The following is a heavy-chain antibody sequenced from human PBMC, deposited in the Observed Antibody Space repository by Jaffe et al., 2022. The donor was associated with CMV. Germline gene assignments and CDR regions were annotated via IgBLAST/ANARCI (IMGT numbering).Heavy chain of an antibody. V-gene: IGHV3-30*18. J-gene: IGHJ4*02. D-gene: IGHD1-26*01. CDR2: ISYDGSNK. CDR1: GFTFSSYG. CDR3: AKEWRLRTYSGSYRLFDY. Sequence: QVQLVESGGGVVQPGRSLRLSCAASGFTFSSYGMHWVRQAPGKGLEWVAVISYDGSNKYYADSVKGRFTISRDNSKNTLYLQMNSLRAEDTAVYYCAKEWRLRTYSGSYRLFDYWGQGTLVTVSS.